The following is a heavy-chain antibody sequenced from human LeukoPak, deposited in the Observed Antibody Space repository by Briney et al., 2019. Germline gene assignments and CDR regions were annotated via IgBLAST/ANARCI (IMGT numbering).Heavy chain of an antibody. Sequence: SETLSLTCTVSGGSISSYYWSWIRQPPGKGLEWIGYIYYSGSTNYNPSLKSRVTISVDTSKNQFSLKLSSVTAADTAVYYCARAIAVAGRAYYYYMDVWGKGTTVTVSS. CDR3: ARAIAVAGRAYYYYMDV. J-gene: IGHJ6*03. CDR2: IYYSGST. V-gene: IGHV4-59*01. D-gene: IGHD6-19*01. CDR1: GGSISSYY.